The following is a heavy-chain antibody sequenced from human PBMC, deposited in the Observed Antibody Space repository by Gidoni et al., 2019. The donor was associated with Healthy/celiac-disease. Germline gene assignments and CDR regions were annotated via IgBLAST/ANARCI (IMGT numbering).Heavy chain of an antibody. Sequence: QVQLVESGGGVVQPGRSLRLSCAASGFTFSRYGMHWVRQAPGKGLEWVAVIWYDGSNKYYADSVKGRFTISRDNSKNTLYLQMNSLRAEDTAVYYCARDHGGFTYYYYYYGMDVWGQGTTVTVSS. CDR2: IWYDGSNK. J-gene: IGHJ6*02. CDR1: GFTFSRYG. CDR3: ARDHGGFTYYYYYYGMDV. D-gene: IGHD2-15*01. V-gene: IGHV3-33*01.